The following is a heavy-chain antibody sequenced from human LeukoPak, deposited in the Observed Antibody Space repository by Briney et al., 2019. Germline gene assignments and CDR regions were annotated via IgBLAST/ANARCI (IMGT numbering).Heavy chain of an antibody. CDR3: AKGLISITMIVVVTNFDY. Sequence: GGSLRLSCAASGFTFSSYAMSWVRQAPGKGLEWVSAISGSGGSTYYADSVKGRFTISRDNSKNTLYLQMNSLRAEDTAVYYCAKGLISITMIVVVTNFDYWGQGTLVTVSS. CDR1: GFTFSSYA. J-gene: IGHJ4*02. D-gene: IGHD3-22*01. CDR2: ISGSGGST. V-gene: IGHV3-23*01.